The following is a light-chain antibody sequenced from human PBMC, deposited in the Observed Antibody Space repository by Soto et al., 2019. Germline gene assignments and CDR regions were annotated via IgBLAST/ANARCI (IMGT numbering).Light chain of an antibody. J-gene: IGKJ5*01. CDR2: DAS. V-gene: IGKV1-5*01. Sequence: EIQLTQTPYTLSASVGDEVTITCRASQTISRWLAWYQQKPGGAPKLLIYDASTLESGVPSRFSGSGYETEFTLTISRLQPDDFATYFCHSRAFGQGTRLEIK. CDR1: QTISRW. CDR3: HSRA.